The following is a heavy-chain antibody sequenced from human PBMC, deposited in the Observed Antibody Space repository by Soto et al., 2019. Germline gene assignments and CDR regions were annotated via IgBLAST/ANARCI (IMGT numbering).Heavy chain of an antibody. CDR3: AKFRLVAGDYYYYYMDV. CDR2: ISGSGGST. J-gene: IGHJ6*03. V-gene: IGHV3-23*01. D-gene: IGHD2-15*01. Sequence: EVQLLESGGGLVQPGGSLRLSCAASGFTFSSYAMSWVRQAPGKGLEWVSAISGSGGSTYYADSVKGRFTSSRDNSKNTLYLQMNSLRAEDTAVYYCAKFRLVAGDYYYYYMDVWGKGTTVTVSS. CDR1: GFTFSSYA.